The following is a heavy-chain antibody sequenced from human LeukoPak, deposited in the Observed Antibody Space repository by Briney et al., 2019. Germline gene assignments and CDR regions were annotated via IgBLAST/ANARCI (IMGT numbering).Heavy chain of an antibody. J-gene: IGHJ6*02. CDR2: ISGSGGST. CDR3: AIVTLGHGMDV. Sequence: GGSLRLPCAASGFXFSSYAISWVRQAPGKGLEWVSAISGSGGSTYYADSVKGRFTISRDNSKNTLYLQMNSLKASDTAMYYCAIVTLGHGMDVWGQGTTVTVSS. V-gene: IGHV3-23*01. CDR1: GFXFSSYA. D-gene: IGHD2-21*01.